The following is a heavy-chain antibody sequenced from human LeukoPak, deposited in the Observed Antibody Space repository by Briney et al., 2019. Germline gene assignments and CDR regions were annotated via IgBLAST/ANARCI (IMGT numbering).Heavy chain of an antibody. Sequence: PGGSLRLSCAASGFTFSSYAMSWVRQAPGKGLEWVSSIGSSSRSIYYADSVKGRFTISRDNAKNSLYLQMNSLRAEDTAVYFCARERTGEAFDYWGQGTLVTVSS. V-gene: IGHV3-21*01. J-gene: IGHJ4*02. D-gene: IGHD7-27*01. CDR3: ARERTGEAFDY. CDR2: IGSSSRSI. CDR1: GFTFSSYA.